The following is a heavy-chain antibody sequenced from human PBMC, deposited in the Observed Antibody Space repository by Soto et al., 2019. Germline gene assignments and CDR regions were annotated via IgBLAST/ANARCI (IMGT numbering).Heavy chain of an antibody. CDR2: ISGYNGNT. D-gene: IGHD6-13*01. Sequence: QVQLVQSGAEVKKPGASVKVSCKASGYTFTNYGISWVRQAPGQGPEWMGWISGYNGNTKYAQKFQGRVSMTTDTSTSTAYMELRSLRSDDTAVYYCARGGSSWSAAYYQYWGQGTLVIVSS. V-gene: IGHV1-18*01. J-gene: IGHJ1*01. CDR1: GYTFTNYG. CDR3: ARGGSSWSAAYYQY.